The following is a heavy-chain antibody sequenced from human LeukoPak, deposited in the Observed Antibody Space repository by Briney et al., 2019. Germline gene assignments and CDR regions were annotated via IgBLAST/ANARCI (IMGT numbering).Heavy chain of an antibody. CDR3: ARSTPGWVRGVIIPSYYGMDV. J-gene: IGHJ6*02. Sequence: PEGSLRLSCAASGFTFSSYAVSWVRQAPGKGLEWIGSIYYSGSTYYNPSLKSRVTISVDTSKNQFSLNLSSVTAADTAVYYCARSTPGWVRGVIIPSYYGMDVWGQGTTVTVSS. D-gene: IGHD3-10*01. CDR2: IYYSGST. V-gene: IGHV4-38-2*01. CDR1: GFTFSSYA.